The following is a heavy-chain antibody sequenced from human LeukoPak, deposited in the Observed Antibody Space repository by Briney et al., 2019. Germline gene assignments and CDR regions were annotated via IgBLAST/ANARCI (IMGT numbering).Heavy chain of an antibody. Sequence: ASVKVSCKVSGYTLTELSMHWVRQATGQGLEWMGWMNPNSGNTGYAQKFQGRVTMTRNTSISTAYMELSSLRSEDTAVYYCASSGSSLSVDYWGQGTLVTVSS. J-gene: IGHJ4*02. D-gene: IGHD6-6*01. CDR3: ASSGSSLSVDY. CDR1: GYTLTELS. CDR2: MNPNSGNT. V-gene: IGHV1-8*01.